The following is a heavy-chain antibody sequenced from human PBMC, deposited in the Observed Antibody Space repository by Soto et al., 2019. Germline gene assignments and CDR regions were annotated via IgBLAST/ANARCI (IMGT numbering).Heavy chain of an antibody. Sequence: QVQLVESGGGGVQPGRSLRLSCAASGFSFNSYGMHWVRQAPGKGLEWVAVISYDGSNKYYADSVKGRFTISRDNSKNTLYLQMNSLRAEDTAVYYCAKGLIAAAGTPSYFDYWGQGTLVTVSS. D-gene: IGHD6-13*01. V-gene: IGHV3-30*18. CDR3: AKGLIAAAGTPSYFDY. CDR1: GFSFNSYG. J-gene: IGHJ4*02. CDR2: ISYDGSNK.